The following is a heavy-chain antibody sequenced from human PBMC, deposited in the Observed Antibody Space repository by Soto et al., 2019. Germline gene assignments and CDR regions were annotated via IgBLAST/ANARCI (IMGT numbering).Heavy chain of an antibody. Sequence: SETLSLTCTVSGGSIRGYYWSWIRQPPGKGLEWIGYLHYTGISNYNSSLKSRVTMSLDTSKNQFSLKLSSVSAADTAIYYCARGASNWQYFDYWGQGALVTVSS. V-gene: IGHV4-59*01. D-gene: IGHD4-4*01. CDR3: ARGASNWQYFDY. CDR2: LHYTGIS. J-gene: IGHJ4*02. CDR1: GGSIRGYY.